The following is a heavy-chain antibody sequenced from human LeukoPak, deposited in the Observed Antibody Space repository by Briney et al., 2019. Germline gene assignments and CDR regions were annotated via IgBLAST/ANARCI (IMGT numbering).Heavy chain of an antibody. Sequence: GGSLRLSCVVSGFTFSSYAMTWVRQAPGKGLEWVSRISGSGGSIYYADSVKGRFTISRDKSKNTLHLQMNSLRAEDTALYYCAKGSGYDPLDYWGQGTLVTVSS. D-gene: IGHD5-12*01. J-gene: IGHJ4*02. CDR1: GFTFSSYA. CDR3: AKGSGYDPLDY. V-gene: IGHV3-23*01. CDR2: ISGSGGSI.